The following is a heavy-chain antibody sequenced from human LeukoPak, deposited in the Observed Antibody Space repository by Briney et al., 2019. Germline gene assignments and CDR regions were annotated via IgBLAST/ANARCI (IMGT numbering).Heavy chain of an antibody. CDR3: GRDQTPFY. CDR2: IKDDGSED. D-gene: IGHD2-15*01. J-gene: IGHJ4*02. Sequence: GGSLSLSCAASGFTFSSYYLTWVRQAPGKGLEWVATIKDDGSEDYYLASVKGRFTISRDNAKSSMWLQMSSLRAEDTAVYYCGRDQTPFYWGQGSLVTVSS. V-gene: IGHV3-7*01. CDR1: GFTFSSYY.